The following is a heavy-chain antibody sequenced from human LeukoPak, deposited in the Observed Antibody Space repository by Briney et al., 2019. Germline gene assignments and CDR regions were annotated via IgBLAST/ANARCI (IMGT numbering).Heavy chain of an antibody. CDR1: EFTFSSYW. V-gene: IGHV3-74*01. J-gene: IGHJ4*02. D-gene: IGHD4-17*01. CDR2: INSDGSST. CDR3: AKAMRPTVSYFDY. Sequence: GGSLRLSCAASEFTFSSYWMHWVRHAPGEGLVWVSYINSDGSSTSYADSVKGRFTISRDNSKNTLYLQMNSLRAEDTAVYYCAKAMRPTVSYFDYWGQGTLVTVSS.